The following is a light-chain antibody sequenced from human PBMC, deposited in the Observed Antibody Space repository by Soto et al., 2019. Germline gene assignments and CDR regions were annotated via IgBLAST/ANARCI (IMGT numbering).Light chain of an antibody. CDR3: NSYTRSTTWV. CDR1: SSDVGGYNS. Sequence: QSVLTQPASVSGSPGQSITISCTGSSSDVGGYNSVSWYQQHPGKAPKLMIYDVSNRPSGVSNRFSGSKSGNTASLIVSGLQAEDEAYYYCNSYTRSTTWVFGGGTKVTVL. CDR2: DVS. V-gene: IGLV2-14*03. J-gene: IGLJ3*02.